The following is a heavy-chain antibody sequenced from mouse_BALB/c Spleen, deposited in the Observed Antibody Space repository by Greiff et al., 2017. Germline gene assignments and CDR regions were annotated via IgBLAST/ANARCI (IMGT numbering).Heavy chain of an antibody. J-gene: IGHJ1*01. CDR3: ASSLLRERDWYFDV. CDR1: GDSITSGY. Sequence: EVMLVESGPSLVKPSQTLSLTCSVTGDSITSGYWNWIRKFPGNKLEYMGYISYSGSTYYNPSLKSRISITRDTSKNQYYLQLNSVTTEDTATYYCASSLLRERDWYFDVWGAGTTVTVSS. D-gene: IGHD1-1*01. CDR2: ISYSGST. V-gene: IGHV3-8*02.